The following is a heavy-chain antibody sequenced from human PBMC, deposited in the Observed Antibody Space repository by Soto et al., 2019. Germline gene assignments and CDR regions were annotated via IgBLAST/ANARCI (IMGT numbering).Heavy chain of an antibody. V-gene: IGHV1-2*02. CDR1: GYTFTGDY. Sequence: ASVKVSCKASGYTFTGDYMHWVRQAPGQVLEWMGLSNPNSGGTNYAQKFQGRVTITRDTSISTDYMELSRLRSDDTAVYYCAREAKYYYDSSGADYWGQGNLVTVSS. D-gene: IGHD3-22*01. CDR2: SNPNSGGT. CDR3: AREAKYYYDSSGADY. J-gene: IGHJ4*02.